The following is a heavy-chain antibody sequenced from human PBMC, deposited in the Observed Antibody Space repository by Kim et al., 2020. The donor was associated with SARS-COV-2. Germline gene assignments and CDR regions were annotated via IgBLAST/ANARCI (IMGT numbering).Heavy chain of an antibody. J-gene: IGHJ4*02. Sequence: GESQKISCKGSGYSFTSYWIGWVRQMPGKGLEWMGIIYPGDSDTRYSPSFQGQVTISADKSISTAYLQWSSLKASDTAMYYCARGERADYYGSGNGLVDYWGQGTLVTVSS. D-gene: IGHD3-10*01. V-gene: IGHV5-51*01. CDR1: GYSFTSYW. CDR2: IYPGDSDT. CDR3: ARGERADYYGSGNGLVDY.